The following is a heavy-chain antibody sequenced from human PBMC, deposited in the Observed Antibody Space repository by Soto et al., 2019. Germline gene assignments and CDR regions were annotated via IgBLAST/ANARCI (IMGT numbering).Heavy chain of an antibody. CDR1: GGSISSYY. J-gene: IGHJ6*03. CDR3: ARTPSYYYMDV. CDR2: IYYSGST. V-gene: IGHV4-59*01. Sequence: SETLSLTCTVSGGSISSYYWSWIRQPPGKGLEWIGYIYYSGSTNYNPSLKSRVTISVDTSKNQFSLKLSSVTAADTAVYYCARTPSYYYMDVWGKGTTVTVSS.